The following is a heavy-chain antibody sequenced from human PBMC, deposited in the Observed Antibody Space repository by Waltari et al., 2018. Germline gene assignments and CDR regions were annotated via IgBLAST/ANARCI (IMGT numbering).Heavy chain of an antibody. V-gene: IGHV3-53*01. CDR2: IYSDGPT. Sequence: VQLVESGGGLIQPGGSLSLSWAGSGFSVRSDYLTWIRQAPGKGLEWVSLIYSDGPTFYADSVTGRFTISRDNSKNTLYLEIRRLRAEDTAVYYCARAPGNNYFDPWGQGTLVTVSS. CDR3: ARAPGNNYFDP. J-gene: IGHJ5*02. CDR1: GFSVRSDY.